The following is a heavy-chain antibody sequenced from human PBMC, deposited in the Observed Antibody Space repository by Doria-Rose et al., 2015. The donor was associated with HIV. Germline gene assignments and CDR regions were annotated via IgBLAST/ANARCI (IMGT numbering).Heavy chain of an antibody. CDR3: ARFRPSRGIYYSLDV. D-gene: IGHD3-10*01. V-gene: IGHV4-4*09. CDR2: IYSSGST. J-gene: IGHJ6*03. CDR1: SSYY. Sequence: SSYYWNWIRQPPGKGLEWIGYIYSSGSTYYNSSLKSRVTISIDTSKNQFSLKLNSVTAADTAVYYCARFRPSRGIYYSLDVWGKGTTVTVSS.